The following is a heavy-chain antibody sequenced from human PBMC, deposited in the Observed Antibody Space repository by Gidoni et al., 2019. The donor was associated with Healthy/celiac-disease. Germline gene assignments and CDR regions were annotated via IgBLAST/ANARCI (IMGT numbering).Heavy chain of an antibody. CDR3: ARAPTYGDYGLLDYYGMDV. CDR2: IGTAGDT. Sequence: EVQLVESGGGLVQPGGSLRLSCAASGFTFSSYDMHWVRQATGKGLEWVSAIGTAGDTYYPGSVKGRFTISRENAKNSLYLQMNSLRAGDTAVYYCARAPTYGDYGLLDYYGMDVWGQGTTVTVSS. V-gene: IGHV3-13*04. D-gene: IGHD4-17*01. J-gene: IGHJ6*02. CDR1: GFTFSSYD.